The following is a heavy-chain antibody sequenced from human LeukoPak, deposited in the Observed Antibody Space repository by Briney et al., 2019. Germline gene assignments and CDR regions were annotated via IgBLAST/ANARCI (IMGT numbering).Heavy chain of an antibody. CDR2: INPNSGGT. CDR3: ARDLGIGIEFDY. Sequence: SVKVSCKASGYTFTGYYMHWVRQAPGQGLEWMGWINPNSGGTNYAQKFQGRVTMARDTSISTAYMELSRLRSDDTAVYYCARDLGIGIEFDYWGQGTLVTVSS. CDR1: GYTFTGYY. J-gene: IGHJ4*02. V-gene: IGHV1-2*02. D-gene: IGHD7-27*01.